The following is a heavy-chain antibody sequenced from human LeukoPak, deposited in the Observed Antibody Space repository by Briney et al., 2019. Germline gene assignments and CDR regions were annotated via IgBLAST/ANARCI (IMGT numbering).Heavy chain of an antibody. CDR1: GFRFSDFT. CDR3: GKEGGA. Sequence: GGSLRLSCAASGFRFSDFTMTWVRQAPGKGPEWVSAIGGRGTSTYYADSLGGRFTISRHNSKDMLYLQMNSLKVEDTATYYCGKEGGAWGQGTKVTVSS. J-gene: IGHJ5*02. V-gene: IGHV3-23*01. CDR2: IGGRGTST. D-gene: IGHD3-16*01.